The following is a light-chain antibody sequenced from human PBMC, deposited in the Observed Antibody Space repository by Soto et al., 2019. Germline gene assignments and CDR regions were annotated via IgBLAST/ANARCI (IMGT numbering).Light chain of an antibody. J-gene: IGKJ1*01. V-gene: IGKV1-27*01. CDR1: QGIRHY. CDR2: EAS. CDR3: QNFDSAPQT. Sequence: DIQMTQSPSSLSASVGDRVTITCRASQGIRHYLAWYQQKPGKVPKLLIYEASNLQSGVPSRFRGGGSGTEITLTISSLQPEDVATHYCQNFDSAPQTFGQGTKVDIK.